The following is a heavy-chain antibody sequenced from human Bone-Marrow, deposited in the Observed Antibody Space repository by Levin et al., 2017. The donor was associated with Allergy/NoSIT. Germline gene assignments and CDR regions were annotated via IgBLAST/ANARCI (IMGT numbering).Heavy chain of an antibody. V-gene: IGHV2-70*04. CDR3: ARHEYSSTYFDH. CDR2: IDWDDDK. J-gene: IGHJ4*02. D-gene: IGHD2-2*01. CDR1: GFSLTTDGLR. Sequence: SGPTLVKPTQTLTLTCTVSGFSLTTDGLRVSWIRQPPGKGLEWLARIDWDDDKFYSTSLETRLTISKDTSKNQVVLTMTNMDPVDTATYYCARHEYSSTYFDHWGQGILVTVSS.